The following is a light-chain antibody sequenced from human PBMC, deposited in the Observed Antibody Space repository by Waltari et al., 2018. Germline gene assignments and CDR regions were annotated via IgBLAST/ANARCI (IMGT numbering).Light chain of an antibody. V-gene: IGKV3-15*01. CDR1: QSVSSN. CDR2: GAF. Sequence: EIVMTQSPATLSVSPGESATLPCRASQSVSSNLAWYQQKPGQAPRLLIYGAFTRATGIPARFSGSGSGTEFTLTISSLQSEDFAVYYCQQYNNWPPYTFGQGTKLEIK. CDR3: QQYNNWPPYT. J-gene: IGKJ2*01.